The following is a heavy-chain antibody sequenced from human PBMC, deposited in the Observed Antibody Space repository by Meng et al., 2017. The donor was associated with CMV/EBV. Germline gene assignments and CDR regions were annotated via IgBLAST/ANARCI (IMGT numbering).Heavy chain of an antibody. J-gene: IGHJ6*02. D-gene: IGHD2-2*01. CDR3: ARDRYCSSTSCYPYYYYGMDV. V-gene: IGHV3-21*01. Sequence: GGSLRLSCAASGFTFSSYSMNWVRQAPGKGLEWVSSISSSSSYIYYADSVKGRFTISRDNAKNSLYLQMNSLRAEDTAVYYCARDRYCSSTSCYPYYYYGMDVWGQGTTVTVSS. CDR1: GFTFSSYS. CDR2: ISSSSSYI.